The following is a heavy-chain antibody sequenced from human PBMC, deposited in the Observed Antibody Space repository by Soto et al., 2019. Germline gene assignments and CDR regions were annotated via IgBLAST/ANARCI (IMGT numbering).Heavy chain of an antibody. J-gene: IGHJ4*02. CDR3: ARDACSGGSCYSDY. CDR1: GFTFDDYG. V-gene: IGHV3-20*04. CDR2: INWNGGST. Sequence: GGSLRLSCAASGFTFDDYGMSWVRQAPGKGLEWASGINWNGGSTGYADSVKGRFTISRDNAKNSLYLQMNSLRAEDTALYYCARDACSGGSCYSDYWGQGTLVTVSS. D-gene: IGHD2-15*01.